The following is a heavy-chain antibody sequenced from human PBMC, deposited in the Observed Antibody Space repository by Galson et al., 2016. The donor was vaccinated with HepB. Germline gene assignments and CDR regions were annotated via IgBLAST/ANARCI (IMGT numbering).Heavy chain of an antibody. CDR3: AKGSQSVYSSSFY. CDR1: GFTFSSFA. V-gene: IGHV3-23*01. CDR2: ISASGGST. D-gene: IGHD6-6*01. Sequence: SLRLSCAASGFTFSSFAMSWVRQAPGKALEWVSGISASGGSTYYADSVKGRFTISRDNSKNTLYLQMNSLRVEDTAVYYCAKGSQSVYSSSFYWGQGTLVTVSS. J-gene: IGHJ4*02.